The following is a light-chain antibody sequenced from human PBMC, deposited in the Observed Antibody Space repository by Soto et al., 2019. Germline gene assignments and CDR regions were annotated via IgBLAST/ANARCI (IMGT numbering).Light chain of an antibody. CDR2: DVS. J-gene: IGLJ3*02. CDR3: SSYISGSAWV. V-gene: IGLV2-14*01. CDR1: SSDVGGYNY. Sequence: QSVLTQPASVSGSPGQSITISCTGTSSDVGGYNYVSWYQQYPGNVPKLMNYDVSRRPSGASNRFSGSKSGNTASLTNSGHHAEDDADYYCSSYISGSAWVFGGGTKVTVL.